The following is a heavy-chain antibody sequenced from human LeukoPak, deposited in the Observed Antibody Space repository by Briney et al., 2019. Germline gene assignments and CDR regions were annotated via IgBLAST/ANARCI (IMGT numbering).Heavy chain of an antibody. CDR3: ASGGNWNRHDY. Sequence: SETLSLTCGVSGGSMSSSSYYWSWIRQPPGKGLEWIGFIHYSGSSYYNPSLKSRVTISVDTSKNQFSLKLSSVTAADTAVYYCASGGNWNRHDYWGQGTLVTVSS. CDR2: IHYSGSS. V-gene: IGHV4-61*01. J-gene: IGHJ4*02. CDR1: GGSMSSSSYY. D-gene: IGHD1-1*01.